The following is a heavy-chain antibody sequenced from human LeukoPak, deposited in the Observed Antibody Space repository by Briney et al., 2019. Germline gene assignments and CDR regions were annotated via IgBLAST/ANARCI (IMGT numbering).Heavy chain of an antibody. CDR3: ARKNYYDSSGYSVPLAFDI. Sequence: GESLKISCKGSGYSFTSYWIGWVRQMPGKGLEWMGIIYPGDSDTRYSPSFQGQVTISADKSISTAYLQWSSLKASDTAMYYCARKNYYDSSGYSVPLAFDIWGQGTMVTVSS. V-gene: IGHV5-51*01. CDR2: IYPGDSDT. CDR1: GYSFTSYW. D-gene: IGHD3-22*01. J-gene: IGHJ3*02.